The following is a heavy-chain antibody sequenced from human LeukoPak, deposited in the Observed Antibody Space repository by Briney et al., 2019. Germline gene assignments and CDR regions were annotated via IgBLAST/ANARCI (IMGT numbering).Heavy chain of an antibody. Sequence: RGSLRLSCAASGFTVSSNYMSWVRQAPGKGLVWVSRINSDGSSTSYADSVKGRFTISRDNAKNTLYLQMNSLRAEDTAVYYCARATGDWGQGTLVTVSS. J-gene: IGHJ4*02. CDR3: ARATGD. CDR1: GFTVSSNY. CDR2: INSDGSST. V-gene: IGHV3-74*01. D-gene: IGHD1-14*01.